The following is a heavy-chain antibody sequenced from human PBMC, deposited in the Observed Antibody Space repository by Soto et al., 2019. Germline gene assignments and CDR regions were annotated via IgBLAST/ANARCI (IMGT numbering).Heavy chain of an antibody. D-gene: IGHD3-10*01. CDR2: IYDNGTT. CDR3: VRPLPSGRNYGLDV. Sequence: GGSLRLSCAASGLAVSNAYMAWVRQAPGMGLEWVSVIYDNGTTYYADSVKGRFTISRDTSTNTLSLQMDSLRAEDTAVYYCVRPLPSGRNYGLDVWGQGTTVTVSS. V-gene: IGHV3-53*01. J-gene: IGHJ6*02. CDR1: GLAVSNAY.